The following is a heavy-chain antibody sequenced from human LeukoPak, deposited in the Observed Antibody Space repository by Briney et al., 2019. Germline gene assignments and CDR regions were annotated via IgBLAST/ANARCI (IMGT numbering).Heavy chain of an antibody. V-gene: IGHV3-66*01. CDR2: IYSGGTT. D-gene: IGHD4-17*01. CDR3: ASKLTTGS. Sequence: GGSLRLSGLVSGFTVSSNYMSWVRQTPGKGLEWASVIYSGGTTKYADSVKGRFTIYRDTSKNTLYLQMNSLRVEDTAVYYCASKLTTGSWGQGTLVTVSS. CDR1: GFTVSSNY. J-gene: IGHJ5*02.